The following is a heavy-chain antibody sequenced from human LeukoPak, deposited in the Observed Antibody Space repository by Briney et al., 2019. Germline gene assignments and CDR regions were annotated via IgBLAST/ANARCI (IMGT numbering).Heavy chain of an antibody. CDR1: GGSISSGGYY. CDR2: IYYSGST. J-gene: IGHJ4*02. CDR3: ARDILTGYGT. V-gene: IGHV4-31*03. D-gene: IGHD3-9*01. Sequence: SQTLSLTCTVSGGSISSGGYYWSWIRQHPGKGLEWIGYIYYSGSTYYNSFLKSRVTISVDTSKNQFSLKLSSVTAADTAVYYCARDILTGYGTWGQGTLVTVSS.